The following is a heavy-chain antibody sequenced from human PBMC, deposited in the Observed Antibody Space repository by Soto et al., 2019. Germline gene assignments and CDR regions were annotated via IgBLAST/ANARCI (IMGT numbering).Heavy chain of an antibody. V-gene: IGHV4-34*01. CDR1: GGSFSGYY. CDR2: INHSGST. D-gene: IGHD3-10*01. CDR3: ARRRSITMVRGVSESPYYYYYMDV. Sequence: PSETLSLTCAVYGGSFSGYYWSWIRQPPGKGLEWIGEINHSGSTNYNPSLKSRVTISVDTFKNQFSLKLSSVTAADTAVYYCARRRSITMVRGVSESPYYYYYMDVWGKGTTVTVSS. J-gene: IGHJ6*03.